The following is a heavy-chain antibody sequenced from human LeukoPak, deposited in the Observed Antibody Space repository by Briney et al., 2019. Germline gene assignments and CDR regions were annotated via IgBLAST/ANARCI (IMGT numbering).Heavy chain of an antibody. J-gene: IGHJ4*02. CDR2: IYYSGST. Sequence: SQTLSLTCTVSGGSISGGSYYWSWIRQPPGKGLEWIGYIYYSGSTKYNLSLKSRVTISVDTSKNQLSLKLSSVTAAATAVYSCARGEYGLFDYWGQGTLVTVSS. CDR3: ARGEYGLFDY. CDR1: GGSISGGSYY. D-gene: IGHD2/OR15-2a*01. V-gene: IGHV4-61*01.